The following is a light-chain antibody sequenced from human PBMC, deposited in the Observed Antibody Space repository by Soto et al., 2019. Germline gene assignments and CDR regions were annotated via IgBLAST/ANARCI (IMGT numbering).Light chain of an antibody. V-gene: IGKV1-39*01. Sequence: DIQMTQSPSSLSASVGDRVTITCRASQTIDRYLNWYQQKPGKVPKLLIYAASNLQSGVPARFSGSGSGTDFTLTITSLQPEDFATYYCEQSYSALLFTFGPGTKVDI. CDR3: EQSYSALLFT. J-gene: IGKJ3*01. CDR2: AAS. CDR1: QTIDRY.